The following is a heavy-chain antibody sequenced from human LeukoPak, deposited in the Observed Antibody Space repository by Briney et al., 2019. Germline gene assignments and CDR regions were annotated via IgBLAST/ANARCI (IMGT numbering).Heavy chain of an antibody. J-gene: IGHJ4*02. Sequence: GGSPRLSCEDSGFTFDDYGMSWVRQAPGKGLEWVSGIYADSVKGRFTISRDNAKNSLYLQMNSLRAEDTALYYCARDLSDNWYTFGYWGRGTLVTVAS. CDR3: ARDLSDNWYTFGY. V-gene: IGHV3-20*04. CDR1: GFTFDDYG. D-gene: IGHD1-1*01. CDR2: I.